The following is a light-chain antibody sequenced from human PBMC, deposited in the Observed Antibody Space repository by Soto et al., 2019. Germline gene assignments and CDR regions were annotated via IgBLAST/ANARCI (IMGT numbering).Light chain of an antibody. CDR3: AAWDDGLNGVV. Sequence: QSALTQPPSASGTPGQRVTISCSGSSSNIGSNAVNWYQQLPGTAPKLLIYSNNQRPSGIPGRFSGSKSGTSASLAISGLQSEDEADYYCAAWDDGLNGVVFGGGTKLTVL. CDR1: SSNIGSNA. J-gene: IGLJ2*01. CDR2: SNN. V-gene: IGLV1-44*01.